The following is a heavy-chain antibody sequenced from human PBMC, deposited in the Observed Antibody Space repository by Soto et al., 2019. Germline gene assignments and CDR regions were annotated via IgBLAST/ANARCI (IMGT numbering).Heavy chain of an antibody. Sequence: GESLKISCKGSGYSFTSYWIGWVRQMPGKGLEWMGIIYPGDSDTRYSPSFQGQVTISADKSISTAYLQWSSLKASDTAMYYCARESTRYGGGDCYVLAFDIWGPGTMVTVSS. V-gene: IGHV5-51*01. CDR1: GYSFTSYW. D-gene: IGHD2-21*02. CDR2: IYPGDSDT. J-gene: IGHJ3*02. CDR3: ARESTRYGGGDCYVLAFDI.